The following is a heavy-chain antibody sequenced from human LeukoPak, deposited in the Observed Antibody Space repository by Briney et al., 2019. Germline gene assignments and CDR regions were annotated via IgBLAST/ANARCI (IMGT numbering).Heavy chain of an antibody. J-gene: IGHJ4*02. V-gene: IGHV3-7*05. CDR2: IKPGGSEK. Sequence: PGGSLRLSCAASGFIFSRYWMTWVRQAPGKGLEWVANIKPGGSEKKYVDSVKGRFTISRDNAKNSLYLKMSSLRAEDTAVYYCARVGDSDECIYYWGQGTLVTVSS. D-gene: IGHD2-21*02. CDR3: ARVGDSDECIYY. CDR1: GFIFSRYW.